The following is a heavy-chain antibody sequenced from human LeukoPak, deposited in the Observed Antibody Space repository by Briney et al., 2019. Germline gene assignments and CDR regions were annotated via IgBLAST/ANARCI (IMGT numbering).Heavy chain of an antibody. Sequence: ASVKVSCKASGGTFSSYAISWVRQAPGQGLEWMGGIIPIFGTANYAQKFQGRVTITADESTSTAYMELSSLRSEDTAVYYCARDFGHKASWYYFDYWGQGTLVTVSS. CDR2: IIPIFGTA. D-gene: IGHD6-13*01. V-gene: IGHV1-69*13. CDR1: GGTFSSYA. CDR3: ARDFGHKASWYYFDY. J-gene: IGHJ4*02.